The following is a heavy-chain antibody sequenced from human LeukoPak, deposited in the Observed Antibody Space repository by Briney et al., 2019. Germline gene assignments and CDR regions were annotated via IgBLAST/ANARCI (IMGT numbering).Heavy chain of an antibody. CDR2: ISDSGDDT. J-gene: IGHJ4*02. CDR1: GFTFDDYA. V-gene: IGHV3-23*01. CDR3: AKGAFYVWGSYLVDY. Sequence: GRSLRLSCAASGFTFDDYAMHWVRQAPGKGLEWVSTISDSGDDTYYADSVKGRFTISRDNSKNTLFLQMNSLRAEDTALYYCAKGAFYVWGSYLVDYWGQGTLVTVSS. D-gene: IGHD3-16*02.